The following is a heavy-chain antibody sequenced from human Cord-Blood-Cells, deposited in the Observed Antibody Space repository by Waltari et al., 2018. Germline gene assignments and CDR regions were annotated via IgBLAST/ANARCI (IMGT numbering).Heavy chain of an antibody. V-gene: IGHV4-34*01. Sequence: QVQLQQWGAGLLKPSETLSLTCAVYGGSVSGYYWSWIRQPPGKGLEWIGEINHSGSTNYNPSLKSRVTISVDTSKNQFSLKLSSVTAADTAVYYCAGIRQNDYGDYVDYYYGMDVWGQGTTVTVSS. J-gene: IGHJ6*02. D-gene: IGHD4-17*01. CDR1: GGSVSGYY. CDR2: INHSGST. CDR3: AGIRQNDYGDYVDYYYGMDV.